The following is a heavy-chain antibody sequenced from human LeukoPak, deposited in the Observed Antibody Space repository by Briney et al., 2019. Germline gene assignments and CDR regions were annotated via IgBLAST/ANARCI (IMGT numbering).Heavy chain of an antibody. CDR1: GFTFSDYA. Sequence: GGSLRLSCAASGFTFSDYAMHWVRQAPGKGLEWVAVLSYDGSKTYYADSVKSRFTISRDNSKNTLYLQMNSLRAEDTAVYYCARGRYNYGISFYFHYWGQGTLVTVSS. J-gene: IGHJ4*02. D-gene: IGHD5-18*01. V-gene: IGHV3-30-3*01. CDR3: ARGRYNYGISFYFHY. CDR2: LSYDGSKT.